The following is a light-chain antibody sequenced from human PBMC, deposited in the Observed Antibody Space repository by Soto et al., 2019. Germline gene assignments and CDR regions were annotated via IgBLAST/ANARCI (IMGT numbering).Light chain of an antibody. J-gene: IGKJ2*01. V-gene: IGKV1-8*01. CDR2: AAS. Sequence: AIRMTQSPSSLSASTGDRVTITCRASQGISSYLAWYQQKPGKAPKLLSYAASTLQSGVASRFGVSGSGTDYTLTISCLQSEDFATYYCQQYYSYPPYTFGQGTKRQSK. CDR3: QQYYSYPPYT. CDR1: QGISSY.